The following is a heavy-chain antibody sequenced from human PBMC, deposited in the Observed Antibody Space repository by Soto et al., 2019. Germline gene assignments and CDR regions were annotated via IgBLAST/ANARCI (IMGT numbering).Heavy chain of an antibody. D-gene: IGHD3-22*01. Sequence: WGSLRLSCAASGFTFSSYGMHWVRQAPGKGLEWVAVISYDGSNKYYADSVKGRFTISRDNSKNTLYLQMNSLRAEDTAVYYCAKDPYYYDSSGYSPWGQGTLVTVSS. V-gene: IGHV3-30*18. CDR1: GFTFSSYG. CDR2: ISYDGSNK. CDR3: AKDPYYYDSSGYSP. J-gene: IGHJ5*02.